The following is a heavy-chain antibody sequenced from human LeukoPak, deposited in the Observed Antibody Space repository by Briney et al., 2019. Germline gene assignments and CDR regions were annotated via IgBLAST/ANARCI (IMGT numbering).Heavy chain of an antibody. Sequence: SETLSLTCSVSGGSISSDDYCWNWIRQHPGKGLEWIGYIYYSGSTYYNPSLKSRVALSVDTSKNQFSPKLSSLTAADTAVYYCAKSREEIRGLDAFDIWGQGTMVTVSS. CDR2: IYYSGST. CDR3: AKSREEIRGLDAFDI. D-gene: IGHD5-24*01. V-gene: IGHV4-31*03. J-gene: IGHJ3*02. CDR1: GGSISSDDYC.